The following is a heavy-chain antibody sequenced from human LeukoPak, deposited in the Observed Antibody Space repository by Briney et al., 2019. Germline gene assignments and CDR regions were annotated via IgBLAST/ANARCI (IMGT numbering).Heavy chain of an antibody. CDR2: IYYSGSA. Sequence: SETLSLTCTISGGSISSNSWSWIRQPPTEGLEWIGYIYYSGSANYNPSLKSRVTISVDTSKNQFSLKLNSVTAADTAVYYCARGSNWNYVDYWGQGALVTVSS. CDR3: ARGSNWNYVDY. CDR1: GGSISSNS. D-gene: IGHD2-2*01. V-gene: IGHV4-59*01. J-gene: IGHJ4*02.